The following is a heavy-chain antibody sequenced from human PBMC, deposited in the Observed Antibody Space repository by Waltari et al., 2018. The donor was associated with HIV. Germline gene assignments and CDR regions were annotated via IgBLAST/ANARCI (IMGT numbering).Heavy chain of an antibody. CDR2: INHSGST. J-gene: IGHJ4*02. CDR3: ARSRDYDSSSY. V-gene: IGHV4-34*01. D-gene: IGHD3-22*01. CDR1: GGSFSGYY. Sequence: QVQLQQWGAGLLKPSETLSLTCAVYGGSFSGYYWSWIRQPPGKGLEWIGEINHSGSTNYNPSLKSRVTISVDTSKNQFSLKLSSVTAADTAVYYCARSRDYDSSSYWGQGTLVTVSS.